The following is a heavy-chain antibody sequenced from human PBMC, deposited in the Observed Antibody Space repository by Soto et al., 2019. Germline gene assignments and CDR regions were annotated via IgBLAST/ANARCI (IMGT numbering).Heavy chain of an antibody. CDR2: IFYSGNT. D-gene: IGHD2-21*02. J-gene: IGHJ5*02. Sequence: SETLSLTCAVSGYSISGSNWWGWIRQPPGKGLEWIGYIFYSGNTYYNPSLKSRVTMSVDTSKNQFSLKLSSVTAVDTAVYYCASVAVTAWGNCFDPCGQGILVTVSS. CDR3: ASVAVTAWGNCFDP. V-gene: IGHV4-28*01. CDR1: GYSISGSNW.